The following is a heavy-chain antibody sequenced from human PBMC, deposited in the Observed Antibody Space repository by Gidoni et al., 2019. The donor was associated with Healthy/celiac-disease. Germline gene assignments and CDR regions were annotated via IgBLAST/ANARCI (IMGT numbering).Heavy chain of an antibody. J-gene: IGHJ4*02. Sequence: EVQLLASGGGLVQPGVSLTLSSAASGFPFSSYAMSWVRQAPGKGLEWVSAISGSGGSTYYADSVKGRFTISRDNSKNTLYLQMNSLRAEDTAVYYCAKVHNDYGDLYFDYWGQGTLVTVSS. CDR3: AKVHNDYGDLYFDY. CDR1: GFPFSSYA. V-gene: IGHV3-23*01. D-gene: IGHD4-17*01. CDR2: ISGSGGST.